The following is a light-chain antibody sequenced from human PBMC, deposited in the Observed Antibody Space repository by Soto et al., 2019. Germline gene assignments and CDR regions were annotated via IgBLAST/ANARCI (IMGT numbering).Light chain of an antibody. Sequence: QSVLTQPRSVSGSPGQSVTISCTGTSSDVGGYNYVSWYQQHSGKAPKLMIYDLNKRPSGVPDRFSGSKSGHTASLTISGLQAEDEADYYCSSYTSSSTQVFGTGTKVTVL. CDR2: DLN. J-gene: IGLJ1*01. V-gene: IGLV2-11*01. CDR3: SSYTSSSTQV. CDR1: SSDVGGYNY.